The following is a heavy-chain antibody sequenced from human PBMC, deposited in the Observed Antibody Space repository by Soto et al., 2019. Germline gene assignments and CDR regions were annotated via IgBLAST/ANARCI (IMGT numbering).Heavy chain of an antibody. V-gene: IGHV3-23*01. J-gene: IGHJ4*02. CDR3: AKGGIYYDFWSGYFQSFDY. D-gene: IGHD3-3*01. CDR2: ISGSGGST. Sequence: EVQLLESGGGLVQPGGSLRLSCAASGFTFSSYAMSWVRQAPGKGLEWVSAISGSGGSTYYADSGKGRFTISRDNSKNTLYLQMNSLRAEDTAVYYCAKGGIYYDFWSGYFQSFDYWGQGTLVTVSS. CDR1: GFTFSSYA.